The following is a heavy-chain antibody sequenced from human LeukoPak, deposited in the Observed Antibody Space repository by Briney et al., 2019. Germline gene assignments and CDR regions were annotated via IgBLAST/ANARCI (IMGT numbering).Heavy chain of an antibody. CDR2: ISSDGSST. CDR1: GFTFSSYW. J-gene: IGHJ4*02. CDR3: GRGGKVEQLVLAR. Sequence: PGGSLRLSCAASGFTFSSYWMHWVRQAPGKELVWVSRISSDGSSTTYADSVKGRFTISRDNAKNTLYLQMNSLRAEDTAVYYCGRGGKVEQLVLARWGQGSLVTVSS. V-gene: IGHV3-74*01. D-gene: IGHD6-13*01.